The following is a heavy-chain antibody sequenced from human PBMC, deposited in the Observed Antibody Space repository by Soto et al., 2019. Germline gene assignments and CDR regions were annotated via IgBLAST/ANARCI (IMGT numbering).Heavy chain of an antibody. J-gene: IGHJ3*02. V-gene: IGHV1-18*01. D-gene: IGHD6-13*01. Sequence: GASVKVSRQASGYTFTSYGISWVGQAPGQGLEWMGWISAYNGNTNYAQKLQGRVTMTTDTSTSTAYMELRSLRSDDTAVYYCARVFRAAAVAFDIWGQGTMVTVSS. CDR1: GYTFTSYG. CDR3: ARVFRAAAVAFDI. CDR2: ISAYNGNT.